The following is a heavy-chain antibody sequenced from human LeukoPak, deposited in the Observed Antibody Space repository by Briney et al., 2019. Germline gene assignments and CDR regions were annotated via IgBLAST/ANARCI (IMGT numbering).Heavy chain of an antibody. J-gene: IGHJ4*02. Sequence: PSQTLSLTCAVSGGSISSGGYSWSWLRQPPGKGLEWIVYIYHSGSTYYNPSLKSRVTISVDTSKNQFSLKLSSVTAADTAVYYCARGEVGHALDYWGQGTLVTVSS. CDR2: IYHSGST. CDR3: ARGEVGHALDY. V-gene: IGHV4-30-2*01. CDR1: GGSISSGGYS.